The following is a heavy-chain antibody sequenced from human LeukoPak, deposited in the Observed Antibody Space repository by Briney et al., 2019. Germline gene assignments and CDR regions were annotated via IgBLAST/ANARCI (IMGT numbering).Heavy chain of an antibody. J-gene: IGHJ1*01. D-gene: IGHD3-22*01. CDR1: GYTFTGYY. CDR3: ARDLVYYYDSTKPRYFQH. V-gene: IGHV1-2*02. Sequence: ASVKVSCKASGYTFTGYYMHWVRQAPGQGLEWMGWINPNSGGTNYAQKFQGRVTMTRDTSISTAYMELSRLRSDDTAVYYCARDLVYYYDSTKPRYFQHWGQGTLVTVSS. CDR2: INPNSGGT.